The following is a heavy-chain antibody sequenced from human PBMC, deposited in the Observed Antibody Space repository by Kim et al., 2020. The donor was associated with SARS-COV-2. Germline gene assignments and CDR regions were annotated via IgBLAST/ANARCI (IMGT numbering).Heavy chain of an antibody. D-gene: IGHD2-21*02. J-gene: IGHJ4*02. V-gene: IGHV3-21*04. CDR3: ARGLVVVTSIQYYFDY. CDR1: GFTFSSYS. Sequence: GGSLRLSCGASGFTFSSYSMNWVRQAPGKGLEWVSSISSSSSYIYYGDSVKGRFTISRDNARNSLYLQMNSLRVEDTAVYYCARGLVVVTSIQYYFDYWGQGTLVTVSS. CDR2: ISSSSSYI.